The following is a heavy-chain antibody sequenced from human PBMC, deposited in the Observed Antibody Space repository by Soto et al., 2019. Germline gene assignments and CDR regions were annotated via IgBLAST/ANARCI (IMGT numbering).Heavy chain of an antibody. J-gene: IGHJ5*02. CDR2: IYWDDDK. CDR3: VRRYCSGGSCYGGRFDP. V-gene: IGHV2-5*04. D-gene: IGHD2-15*01. CDR1: GFSLSTSGVG. Sequence: SGPTLVNPTQTLTLTCPFSGFSLSTSGVGVGWIRQPPGKALEWLALIYWDDDKRYSPSLKSRLTITKDTSKKQVVVTMTNMDPVDTGTYYCVRRYCSGGSCYGGRFDPWGQGTRVTVSS.